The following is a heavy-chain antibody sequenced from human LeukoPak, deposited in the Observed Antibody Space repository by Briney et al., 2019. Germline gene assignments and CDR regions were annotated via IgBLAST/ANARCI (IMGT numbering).Heavy chain of an antibody. CDR3: ARKGLPDY. D-gene: IGHD2-21*02. CDR2: IRYDASNK. Sequence: GGSLRLSCAASGFTFSSYGMHWVRQAPGKGLEWVAFIRYDASNKYYADSVKGRFTISRDNSKNTLYLQMNSLRAEDTAVYYCARKGLPDYWGQGTMVTVSS. V-gene: IGHV3-30*02. J-gene: IGHJ4*02. CDR1: GFTFSSYG.